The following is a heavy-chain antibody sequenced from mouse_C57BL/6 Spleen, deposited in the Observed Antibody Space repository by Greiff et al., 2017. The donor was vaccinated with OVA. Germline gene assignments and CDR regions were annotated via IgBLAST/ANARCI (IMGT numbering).Heavy chain of an antibody. CDR2: INPNNGGT. V-gene: IGHV1-18*01. D-gene: IGHD1-1*01. J-gene: IGHJ2*01. Sequence: VQLQQSGPELVKPGASVKIPCKASGYTFTDYNMDWVKQSHGKSLEWIGDINPNNGGTIYNQKFKGKATLTVDKSSSTAYMELRSLTSEDTAVYYCARENYYGSSYGYFDYWGQGTTLTVSS. CDR3: ARENYYGSSYGYFDY. CDR1: GYTFTDYN.